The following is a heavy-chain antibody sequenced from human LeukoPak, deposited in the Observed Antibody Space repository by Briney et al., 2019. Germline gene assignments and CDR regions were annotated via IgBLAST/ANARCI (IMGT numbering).Heavy chain of an antibody. CDR3: ARGDYYDSSGPDAFDI. J-gene: IGHJ3*02. V-gene: IGHV1-8*01. CDR2: MNPNSGNT. CDR1: GYTFTSYD. Sequence: ASVKVSCKASGYTFTSYDINWVRQATGQGLEWMGWMNPNSGNTGYAQKFQGRVTMTRNTSISTAYMELSSLRSEDTAVYYCARGDYYDSSGPDAFDIWGQGTMVTVSS. D-gene: IGHD3-22*01.